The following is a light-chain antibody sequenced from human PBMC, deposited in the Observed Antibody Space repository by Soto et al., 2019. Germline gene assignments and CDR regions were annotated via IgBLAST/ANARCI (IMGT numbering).Light chain of an antibody. CDR1: QDISSS. CDR3: LQVDVYPWT. J-gene: IGKJ1*01. V-gene: IGKV1-12*01. CDR2: DAS. Sequence: DIQMTQSPSAVSASVGDRVTITCRASQDISSSLAWYQQKPGKAPKLLISDASRLQSGVPSTFSGSGSGTDFTLTISSLQPEDFATYYCLQVDVYPWTFGQGTKVDIK.